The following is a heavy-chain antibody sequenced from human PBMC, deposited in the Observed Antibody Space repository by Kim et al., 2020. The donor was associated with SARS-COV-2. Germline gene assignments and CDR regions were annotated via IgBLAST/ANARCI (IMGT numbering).Heavy chain of an antibody. J-gene: IGHJ4*02. Sequence: AQKFQGRVTITADESTSTAYMELSSLRSEDTAVYYCARGRVGALVYYFDYWGQGTLVTVSS. D-gene: IGHD1-26*01. CDR3: ARGRVGALVYYFDY. V-gene: IGHV1-69*01.